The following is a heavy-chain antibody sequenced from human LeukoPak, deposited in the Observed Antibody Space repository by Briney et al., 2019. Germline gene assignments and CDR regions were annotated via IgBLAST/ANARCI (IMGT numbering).Heavy chain of an antibody. Sequence: PGGSLTLSCAASGFTFSSYCMNWVRQAPGKGLEWVASISTSSNYIYYADSVKGRFTISRDNAKNTLYLQMNSLRAEDTAVYYCARDRGFYGSGSSDYWGQGTLVTVSS. J-gene: IGHJ4*02. CDR2: ISTSSNYI. CDR1: GFTFSSYC. V-gene: IGHV3-21*01. D-gene: IGHD3-10*01. CDR3: ARDRGFYGSGSSDY.